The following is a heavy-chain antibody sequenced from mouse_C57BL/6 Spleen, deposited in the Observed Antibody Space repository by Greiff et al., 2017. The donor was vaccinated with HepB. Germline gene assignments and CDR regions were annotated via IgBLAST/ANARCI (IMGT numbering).Heavy chain of an antibody. CDR1: GFSLTSYG. J-gene: IGHJ2*01. D-gene: IGHD1-1*01. CDR2: IWRGGST. Sequence: VKLLESGPGLVQPSQSLSITCTVSGFSLTSYGVHWVRQSPGKGLEWLGVIWRGGSTDYNAAFMSRLSITKDNSKSQVFFKMNSLQADDTAIYYCAKKGYGSKGYFDYWGQGTTLTVSS. V-gene: IGHV2-5*01. CDR3: AKKGYGSKGYFDY.